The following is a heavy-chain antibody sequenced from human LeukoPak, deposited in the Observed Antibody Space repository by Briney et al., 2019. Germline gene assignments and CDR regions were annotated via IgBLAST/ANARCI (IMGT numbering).Heavy chain of an antibody. CDR3: ARGPGLRMGAFDI. CDR2: THYRSKWYD. CDR1: GDSVSSNSAA. V-gene: IGHV6-1*01. J-gene: IGHJ3*02. Sequence: SQTLSLTCAISGDSVSSNSAAWNWIRQSPSRGLEWLGRTHYRSKWYDDSAVSVKSRIMINPDTSKNQFSLQLNSVTPEDTAVYYCARGPGLRMGAFDIWGQGTVVSVSS. D-gene: IGHD4-17*01.